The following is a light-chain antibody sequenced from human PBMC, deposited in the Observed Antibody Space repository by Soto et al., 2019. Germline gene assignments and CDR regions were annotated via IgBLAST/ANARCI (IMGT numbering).Light chain of an antibody. J-gene: IGLJ3*02. CDR1: SSDVGGYNY. Sequence: QSALTQPRSVSGSPGQSVTISCTGTSSDVGGYNYVSWYQQHPGKAPKLMIYDVSKRPSGVPDRFSGSKSGNTASLTISGRQAEDEDDYYCCSYAGSYTWVFGGGTQLTVL. V-gene: IGLV2-11*01. CDR3: CSYAGSYTWV. CDR2: DVS.